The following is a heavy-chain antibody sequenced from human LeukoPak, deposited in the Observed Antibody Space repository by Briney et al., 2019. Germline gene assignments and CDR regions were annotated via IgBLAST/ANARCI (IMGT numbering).Heavy chain of an antibody. CDR1: GYSFTTYW. V-gene: IGHV5-51*01. CDR3: ATYHDSKGPSPFDI. J-gene: IGHJ3*02. D-gene: IGHD3-22*01. CDR2: IYPGDSET. Sequence: GESLKISCKGSGYSFTTYWIGWVRQMPGKGLEWMGIIYPGDSETKYSPSFQGQVTISADKSISTAYLQWSSLKASDTAMYYCATYHDSKGPSPFDIWGQGTMVTVSS.